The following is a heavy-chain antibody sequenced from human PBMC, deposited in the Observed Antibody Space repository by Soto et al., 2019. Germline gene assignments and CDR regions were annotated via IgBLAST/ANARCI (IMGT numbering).Heavy chain of an antibody. Sequence: PGESLKISCKGSGYSFTSYWIGWVRQMPGKGLEWMGIIYPGDSDTRYSPSFQGQVTISADKSISTAYLQWSSLKASDTAMYYCATRGPNCDFWSGYTEPFDYWGQGTLVTVSS. D-gene: IGHD3-3*01. J-gene: IGHJ4*02. V-gene: IGHV5-51*01. CDR1: GYSFTSYW. CDR2: IYPGDSDT. CDR3: ATRGPNCDFWSGYTEPFDY.